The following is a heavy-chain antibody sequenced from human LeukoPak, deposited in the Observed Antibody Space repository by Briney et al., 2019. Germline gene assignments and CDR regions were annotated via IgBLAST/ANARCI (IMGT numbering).Heavy chain of an antibody. J-gene: IGHJ3*02. CDR1: GGSISSGGYY. D-gene: IGHD2-2*01. CDR3: ARMPYQLLLDAFDI. Sequence: SETLSLTCTVSGGSISSGGYYWSWIRQPPGKGLEWIGYIYHSGSTYYNPSLKSRVTISVDRSKNQFSLKLSSVTAADTAVYYCARMPYQLLLDAFDIWGQGTMVTVSS. CDR2: IYHSGST. V-gene: IGHV4-30-2*01.